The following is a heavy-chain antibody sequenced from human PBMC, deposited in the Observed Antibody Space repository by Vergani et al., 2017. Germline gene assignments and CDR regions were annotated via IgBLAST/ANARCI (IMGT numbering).Heavy chain of an antibody. V-gene: IGHV3-23*01. CDR2: ISGSGGST. J-gene: IGHJ3*02. CDR3: AKDLRHMVVVIAIPGDAFDI. D-gene: IGHD2-21*01. CDR1: GFTFSSYA. Sequence: EVQLLESGGGLVQPGGSLRLSCAASGFTFSSYAMSWVRQAPGKGLEWVSAISGSGGSTYYADSVKGRFTISRDNSKNTLYLQMNSLRAEDTAVYYCAKDLRHMVVVIAIPGDAFDIWGQGTMVTVSS.